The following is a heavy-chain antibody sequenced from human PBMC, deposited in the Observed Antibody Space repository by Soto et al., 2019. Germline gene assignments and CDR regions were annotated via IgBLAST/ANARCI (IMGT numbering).Heavy chain of an antibody. CDR2: IYWDHDK. Sequence: QITLKESGPTLVKPTQTLTLTCTFSGISLSTDAVGVAWIRQPPGKALEWLALIYWDHDKRYSPSLKSRLTIIKDTSKNQVVLTMTNMDPVDTATYYCAHRGEVATIISDAFDIWGPGTSVTVSS. J-gene: IGHJ3*02. D-gene: IGHD5-12*01. CDR3: AHRGEVATIISDAFDI. CDR1: GISLSTDAVG. V-gene: IGHV2-5*02.